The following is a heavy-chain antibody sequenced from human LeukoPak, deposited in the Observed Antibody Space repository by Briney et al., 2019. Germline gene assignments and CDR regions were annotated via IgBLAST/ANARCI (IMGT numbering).Heavy chain of an antibody. Sequence: ASVKVSCRASGYTFTDYYMHWVRQAPGQGPEWMGWINPNSGGTNYAQKFQGRVTMTRDTSISTAYMELSRLRSDDTAVYYCARVYLGVYYYGSSGYSHLDYWGQGTLVTASS. CDR3: ARVYLGVYYYGSSGYSHLDY. CDR1: GYTFTDYY. J-gene: IGHJ4*02. CDR2: INPNSGGT. V-gene: IGHV1-2*02. D-gene: IGHD3-22*01.